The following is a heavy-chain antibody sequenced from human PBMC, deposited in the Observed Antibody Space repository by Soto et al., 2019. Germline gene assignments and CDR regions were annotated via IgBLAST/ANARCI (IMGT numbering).Heavy chain of an antibody. CDR2: LHHXNGDK. Sequence: XSAKFSCKASGATFTKYGIHWVRQAPGQXRECMGWLHHXNGDKXYSQKFKGTVXXTRDTYAXXXYMTLRSMTSEDTALYYCASRPSDSWRGTYDYWGQGTLVTASS. V-gene: IGHV1-3*01. J-gene: IGHJ4*02. D-gene: IGHD3-3*01. CDR3: ASRPSDSWRGTYDY. CDR1: GATFTKYG.